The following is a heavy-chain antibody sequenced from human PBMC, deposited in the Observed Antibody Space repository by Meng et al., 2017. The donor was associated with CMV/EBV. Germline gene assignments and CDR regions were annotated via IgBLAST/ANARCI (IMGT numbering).Heavy chain of an antibody. CDR3: ARGFRDAGGTYYYYGMDV. V-gene: IGHV1-8*03. J-gene: IGHJ6*02. CDR2: MNPNSGNT. D-gene: IGHD5-24*01. CDR1: GYTFTSYD. Sequence: ASVKVSCKASGYTFTSYDINWVRQATGQGLVWMGWMNPNSGNTGYAQKFQGRVTITRNTSISTAYMELSSLRSEDTAVYYCARGFRDAGGTYYYYGMDVWGQGTTVTVSS.